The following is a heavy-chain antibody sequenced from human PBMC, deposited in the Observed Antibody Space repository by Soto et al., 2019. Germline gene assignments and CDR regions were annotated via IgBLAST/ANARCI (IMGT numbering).Heavy chain of an antibody. CDR3: AKTMTTVAGSLYYFDY. Sequence: PSETLSLTCSVSGGSTSSFYWGWIRQPPGKGLEWIGSVYFSGNTYYNPSLKSRVTVSVDTSKNQFSLKLTSVTAADTAVYYCAKTMTTVAGSLYYFDYWGQGNLVTVSS. CDR2: VYFSGNT. D-gene: IGHD6-19*01. CDR1: GGSTSSFY. J-gene: IGHJ4*02. V-gene: IGHV4-59*05.